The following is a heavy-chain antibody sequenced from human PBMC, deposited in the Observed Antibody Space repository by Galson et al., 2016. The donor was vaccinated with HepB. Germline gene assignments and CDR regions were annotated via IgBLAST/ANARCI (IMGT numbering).Heavy chain of an antibody. Sequence: SETLSLTCTVSDGSISSSSFSWGWIRQPPGKGLESIGTVYRGKTYYNPSLEGRVTISVGMSKTKFSLKLPSVTAADTAIYYCARVRQQLVFDYWGQGTLVTVSS. V-gene: IGHV4-39*07. CDR1: DGSISSSSFS. CDR3: ARVRQQLVFDY. J-gene: IGHJ4*02. CDR2: VYRGKT. D-gene: IGHD6-6*01.